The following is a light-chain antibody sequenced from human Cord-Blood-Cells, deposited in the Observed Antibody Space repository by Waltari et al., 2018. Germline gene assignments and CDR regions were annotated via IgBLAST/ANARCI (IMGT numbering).Light chain of an antibody. CDR1: QSVLYSSNNKNY. CDR3: QQYYSTPIT. Sequence: DIVMTQSPDSLAVSLGERATINCKSSQSVLYSSNNKNYLAWYQQKPGQPPKLLIYWASTREAGVPDRFSGSGSGTDFTLTISSLQAEDVAFYYCQQYYSTPITFGQGTRLES. J-gene: IGKJ5*01. V-gene: IGKV4-1*01. CDR2: WAS.